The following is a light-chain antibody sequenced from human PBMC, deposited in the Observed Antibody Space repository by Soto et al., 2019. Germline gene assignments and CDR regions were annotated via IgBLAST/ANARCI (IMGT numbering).Light chain of an antibody. CDR3: QQLDTYPLT. CDR1: QGISSD. Sequence: IQLTQSPSSLSASVGDRVTITCRASQGISSDLAWYQHNPGKSPKLLIYGVSTLQSGVPSRFSGSGSGTHFTLTISSLQPEDFATYYCQQLDTYPLTFGGGTTVDI. V-gene: IGKV1-9*01. CDR2: GVS. J-gene: IGKJ4*01.